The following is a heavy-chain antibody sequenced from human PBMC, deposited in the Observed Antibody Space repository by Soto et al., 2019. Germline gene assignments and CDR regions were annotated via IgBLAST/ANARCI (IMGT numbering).Heavy chain of an antibody. J-gene: IGHJ4*02. CDR3: ARHEPVLIAVAYFDY. Sequence: SETLSLTCTVSGGSISSSSYYWGWIRQPPGKGLEWIGSIYYSGSTYYNPSLKSRVTISVDTSKNQFSLKLSSVTAADTAVYYCARHEPVLIAVAYFDYWGQGTPVTVSS. D-gene: IGHD6-19*01. V-gene: IGHV4-39*01. CDR2: IYYSGST. CDR1: GGSISSSSYY.